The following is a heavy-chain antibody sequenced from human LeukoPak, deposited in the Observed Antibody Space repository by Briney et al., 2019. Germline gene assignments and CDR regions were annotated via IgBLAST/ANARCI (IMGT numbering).Heavy chain of an antibody. Sequence: SETLSLTCTVSGYSISTAYYWGWIRQPPGKGLDYIGTISHSGNSYYNPSLKSRVTISADTSKNQFSLKLTSVTAADTAVYYCARSSGYHYDGSGYYLPPDYWGQGTLVTVSS. CDR3: ARSSGYHYDGSGYYLPPDY. V-gene: IGHV4-38-2*02. CDR2: ISHSGNS. CDR1: GYSISTAYY. J-gene: IGHJ4*02. D-gene: IGHD3-22*01.